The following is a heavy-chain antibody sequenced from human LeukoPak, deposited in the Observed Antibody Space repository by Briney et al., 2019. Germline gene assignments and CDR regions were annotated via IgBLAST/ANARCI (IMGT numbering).Heavy chain of an antibody. Sequence: GGSLRLSCVVSGFTFSNYAMNWVRQAPGKGLEWVSGITDSGSRTYYADSVKVRFTISRDNSENTLYLQINTLRAEDTAIYFCAKSIVARWLTDYWREGTLVSVPS. CDR2: ITDSGSRT. J-gene: IGHJ4*02. D-gene: IGHD2/OR15-2a*01. CDR1: GFTFSNYA. CDR3: AKSIVARWLTDY. V-gene: IGHV3-23*01.